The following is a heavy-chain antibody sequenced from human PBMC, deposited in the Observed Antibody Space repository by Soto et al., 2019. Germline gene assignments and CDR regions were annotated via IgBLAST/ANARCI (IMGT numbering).Heavy chain of an antibody. D-gene: IGHD5-18*01. V-gene: IGHV1-46*01. CDR2: INPSGFST. CDR3: ASGGYTYGFSAMDV. CDR1: GYTFSSSY. Sequence: QVQLVQSGAEVKKPGASVKISCKASGYTFSSSYIHWVRQAPGQGLEWMGLINPSGFSTDYAKTFHSRVTVTRATSTSTVYMELRSLRSEDTAVYYCASGGYTYGFSAMDVWGPGTTVDVSS. J-gene: IGHJ6*02.